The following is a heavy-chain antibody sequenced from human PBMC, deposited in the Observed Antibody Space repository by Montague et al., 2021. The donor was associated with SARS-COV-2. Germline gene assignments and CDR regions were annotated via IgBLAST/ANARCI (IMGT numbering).Heavy chain of an antibody. Sequence: SLRLSFAASGFTFSAFWMTWVRQAPGKGLEWVANIKQDGSQEYYLESVKGRFTIPRDNAQNSLHLQMNSLRLEDTAVYYCATELPGYYDDSGYYSAFDHWGQGTLVSVSS. D-gene: IGHD3-22*01. CDR3: ATELPGYYDDSGYYSAFDH. CDR1: GFTFSAFW. CDR2: IKQDGSQE. J-gene: IGHJ4*02. V-gene: IGHV3-7*05.